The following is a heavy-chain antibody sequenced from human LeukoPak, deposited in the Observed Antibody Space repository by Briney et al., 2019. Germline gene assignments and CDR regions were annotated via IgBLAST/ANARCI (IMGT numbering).Heavy chain of an antibody. D-gene: IGHD5-18*01. V-gene: IGHV4-59*08. J-gene: IGHJ5*01. CDR2: IYYSGST. CDR1: GGSISNYY. CDR3: ARKGGYSSGGFDC. Sequence: PSETLSLTCSVSGGSISNYYWSWIRQPPGKGLEWIGNIYYSGSTNYNPSLKSRVTISVDTSKNYFSLNLSSVTAAVTAIYYCARKGGYSSGGFDCWGQGTLVTVSS.